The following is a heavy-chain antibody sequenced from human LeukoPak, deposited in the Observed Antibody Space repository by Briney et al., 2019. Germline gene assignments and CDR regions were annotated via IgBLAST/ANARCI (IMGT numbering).Heavy chain of an antibody. CDR3: AKDIVGRITVTGSLGNSYIDY. D-gene: IGHD6-19*01. J-gene: IGHJ4*02. CDR2: ISYDGSDK. V-gene: IGHV3-30*18. Sequence: GGSLRLSCAASGFTFSSHGIHWVRQAPGKGLEWVAVISYDGSDKYYADSAQGRFTISRDSSKNTLYLQMNSLRAEDTAVYYCAKDIVGRITVTGSLGNSYIDYWGQGTLVTVSS. CDR1: GFTFSSHG.